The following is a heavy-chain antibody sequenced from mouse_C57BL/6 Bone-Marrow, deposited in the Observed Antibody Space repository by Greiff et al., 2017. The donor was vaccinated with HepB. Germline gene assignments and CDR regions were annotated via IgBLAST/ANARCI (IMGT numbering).Heavy chain of an antibody. V-gene: IGHV1-82*01. D-gene: IGHD4-1*01. CDR3: ARSGLTGTFAY. J-gene: IGHJ3*01. Sequence: VKLMESGPELVKPGASVKISCKASGYAFSSSWMNWVKQRPGKGLEWIGRIYPGDGDTNYNGKFKGKATLTADNSSSTAYMQLSSLTSEDSAVYFCARSGLTGTFAYWGQGTLVTVSA. CDR1: GYAFSSSW. CDR2: IYPGDGDT.